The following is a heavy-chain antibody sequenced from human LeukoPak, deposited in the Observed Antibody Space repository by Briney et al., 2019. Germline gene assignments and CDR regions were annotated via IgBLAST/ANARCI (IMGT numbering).Heavy chain of an antibody. V-gene: IGHV4-34*01. CDR2: INHSGST. D-gene: IGHD6-13*01. CDR1: GGSFSGYY. J-gene: IGHJ6*03. CDR3: ARGRVAAAGNYYYYMDA. Sequence: PSETLSLTCAVYGGSFSGYYWSWIRQPPGKGLEWIGEINHSGSTNYNPSLKSRVTISVDTSKNQFSLKLSSVTAADTAVYYCARGRVAAAGNYYYYMDAWGKGTTVTVSS.